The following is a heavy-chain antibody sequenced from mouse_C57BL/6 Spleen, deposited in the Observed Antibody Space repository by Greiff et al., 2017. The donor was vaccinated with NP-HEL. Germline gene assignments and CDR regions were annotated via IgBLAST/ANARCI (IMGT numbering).Heavy chain of an antibody. CDR3: ARGLSWFVY. CDR2: ISYSGST. CDR1: GYSITSGYD. Sequence: EVKLQESGPGMVKPSQSLSLTCTVTGYSITSGYDWHWIRHFPGNKLEWMGYISYSGSTNYNPTLKRRISITHDTSKNHFFLKLNSVTTDDTATYYCARGLSWFVYWGQASLVTVSA. J-gene: IGHJ3*01. V-gene: IGHV3-1*01.